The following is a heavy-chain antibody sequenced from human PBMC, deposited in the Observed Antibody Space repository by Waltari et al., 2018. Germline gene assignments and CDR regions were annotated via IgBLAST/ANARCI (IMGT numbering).Heavy chain of an antibody. CDR3: ARGGMLVFVSHCDD. D-gene: IGHD2-21*01. V-gene: IGHV4-34*01. CDR1: GGSFSGYY. J-gene: IGHJ4*02. CDR2: INHSGST. Sequence: QVQLQQWGAGLLKPSESLSLTCAVYGGSFSGYYWSWIRQLPGKGPEWIGEINHSGSTNSNPSLTSPVTISVGSSKNQFSLGVSAVTATDTAVYYCARGGMLVFVSHCDDWSQGTLVTVSS.